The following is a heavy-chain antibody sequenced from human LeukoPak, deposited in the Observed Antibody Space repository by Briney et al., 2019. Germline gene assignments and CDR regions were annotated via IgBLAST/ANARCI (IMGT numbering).Heavy chain of an antibody. D-gene: IGHD2/OR15-2a*01. J-gene: IGHJ4*02. Sequence: GGSLRLSCAASGFTFSTYAMTWVRQAPGKGLEWVSAISSSGASTYYADSVKGRFTISRDNSKNTLYLQMNSLRAEDTAVFYCAKSGLSYRGSNDCWGQGTLVTVSS. V-gene: IGHV3-23*01. CDR2: ISSSGAST. CDR1: GFTFSTYA. CDR3: AKSGLSYRGSNDC.